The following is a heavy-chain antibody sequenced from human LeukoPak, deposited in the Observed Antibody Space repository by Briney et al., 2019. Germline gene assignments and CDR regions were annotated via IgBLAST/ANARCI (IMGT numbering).Heavy chain of an antibody. V-gene: IGHV3-23*01. CDR3: AKVMGYTFGYPFDY. CDR2: ISGSGGNT. D-gene: IGHD5-18*01. CDR1: GFTFNSYA. Sequence: GGSLRLSCAASGFTFNSYAMNWVRQTPGKGLEWVSTISGSGGNTYYADSVKGRFTISRDNPKNSLYLQMSSLRAEDTAVYYCAKVMGYTFGYPFDYWGQGTLVTVSS. J-gene: IGHJ4*02.